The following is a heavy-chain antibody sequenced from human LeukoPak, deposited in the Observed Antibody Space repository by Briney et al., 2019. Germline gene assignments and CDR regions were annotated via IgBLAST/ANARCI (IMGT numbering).Heavy chain of an antibody. CDR3: ARDGGYGAFDM. J-gene: IGHJ3*02. D-gene: IGHD1-26*01. V-gene: IGHV4-38-2*02. Sequence: SETLSLTSTVSGYSICSAYHWGWIRQPPGKGLEWIGSFYHSGSTYYNPSPKSRVTISVDTSTNQFSLKLSTVTAAATAVYACARDGGYGAFDMWGQGTMVTVSS. CDR1: GYSICSAYH. CDR2: FYHSGST.